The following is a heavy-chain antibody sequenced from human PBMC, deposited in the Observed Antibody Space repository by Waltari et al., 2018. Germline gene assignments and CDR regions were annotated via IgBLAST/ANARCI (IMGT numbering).Heavy chain of an antibody. V-gene: IGHV3-48*03. CDR1: GFTLTNYE. CDR2: ISSTGSPT. Sequence: EVQLVESGGGLVQPGGSLRLSCTASGFTLTNYEMNWVRQAPGKGLGWVSYISSTGSPTFYADAVKGRFTISRDTAKNSLFLQMDSLTVDDTAIYFCAREPRNCNFRPCPWGQGTLVTVSS. D-gene: IGHD2-21*02. J-gene: IGHJ5*02. CDR3: AREPRNCNFRPCP.